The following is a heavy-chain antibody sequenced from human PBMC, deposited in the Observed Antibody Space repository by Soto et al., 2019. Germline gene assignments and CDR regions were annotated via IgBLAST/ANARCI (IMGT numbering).Heavy chain of an antibody. CDR3: ARGAGFWSGYYTERRTYFDY. J-gene: IGHJ4*02. CDR2: INHSGST. CDR1: GGSFSGYY. Sequence: SETLSLTCAVYGGSFSGYYWIFVRQPPLKWLEWIGEINHSGSTNYNPSLKSRVTISVDTSKNQFSLKLSSVTAADTAVYYCARGAGFWSGYYTERRTYFDYWGQGTLVTVSS. V-gene: IGHV4-34*01. D-gene: IGHD3-3*01.